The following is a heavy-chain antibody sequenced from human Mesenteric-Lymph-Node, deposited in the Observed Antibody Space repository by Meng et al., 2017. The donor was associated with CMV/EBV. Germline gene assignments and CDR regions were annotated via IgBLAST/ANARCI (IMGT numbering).Heavy chain of an antibody. Sequence: GESLKISCAASGFTFSSFGMQWVRQAPGKGLEWVAFTRYDGSNKYYADSVKGRFTISRDNSKNTLYLQMNSLRPEDTAVYYCAKGYLGGVYYGMDVWGQGTTVTVSS. CDR1: GFTFSSFG. D-gene: IGHD3-16*01. J-gene: IGHJ6*02. V-gene: IGHV3-30*02. CDR3: AKGYLGGVYYGMDV. CDR2: TRYDGSNK.